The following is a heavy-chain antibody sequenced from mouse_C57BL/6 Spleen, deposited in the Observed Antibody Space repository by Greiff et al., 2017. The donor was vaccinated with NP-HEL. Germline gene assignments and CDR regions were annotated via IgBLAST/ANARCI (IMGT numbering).Heavy chain of an antibody. Sequence: QVQLQQPGAELVKPGASVKLSCKASGYTFTSYWMQWVKQRPGQGLEWIGEIDPSDSYTNYNQKFKGKATLTVDTSSSTAYMQLSSLTSEDSAVYYCARRVSLYYAAYWGQGTLVTVSA. D-gene: IGHD1-1*02. CDR3: ARRVSLYYAAY. CDR1: GYTFTSYW. V-gene: IGHV1-50*01. J-gene: IGHJ3*01. CDR2: IDPSDSYT.